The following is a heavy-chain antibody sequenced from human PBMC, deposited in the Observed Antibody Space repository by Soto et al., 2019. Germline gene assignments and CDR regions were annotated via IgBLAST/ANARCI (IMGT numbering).Heavy chain of an antibody. D-gene: IGHD2-21*02. Sequence: EVQLLESGGGLVQPGGSLRLSCAASGFTFSSYAMSWVRQAPGKGLEWVSAISGSGGSTYYADSVKGRFTISRDNSKNTLYLQMNSLRAEDTAVYYCAKAIRRGVVVTGAFDLWGQGTMVTVSS. J-gene: IGHJ3*01. CDR3: AKAIRRGVVVTGAFDL. CDR1: GFTFSSYA. CDR2: ISGSGGST. V-gene: IGHV3-23*01.